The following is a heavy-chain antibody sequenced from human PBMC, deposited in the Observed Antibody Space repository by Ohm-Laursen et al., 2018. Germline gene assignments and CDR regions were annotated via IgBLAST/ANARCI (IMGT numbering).Heavy chain of an antibody. Sequence: SLRLSCTASGFTFSSYGMHWVRQAPGKGLEWVAVISYDGSNKYYADSVKGRFTISRDNSKNTLYLQMNSLRAEDTAVYYCAKDLRWGRYYYYYGMDVWGQGTTVTVS. CDR2: ISYDGSNK. CDR1: GFTFSSYG. V-gene: IGHV3-30*18. J-gene: IGHJ6*02. CDR3: AKDLRWGRYYYYYGMDV. D-gene: IGHD4-23*01.